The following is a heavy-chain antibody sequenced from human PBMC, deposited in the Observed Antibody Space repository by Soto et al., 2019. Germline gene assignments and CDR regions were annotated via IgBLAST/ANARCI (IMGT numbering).Heavy chain of an antibody. CDR1: AGSFSHYY. J-gene: IGHJ3*02. V-gene: IGHV4-34*01. CDR3: ASGVSCDCQVALDI. D-gene: IGHD2-21*02. CDR2: IKHSGSS. Sequence: SETLSLTCAVYAGSFSHYYWNWIRQSPGKGLEWIGKIKHSGSSNYNPSLRSRVSISVDMSKNQFSLRLTSVTAADTAVYYCASGVSCDCQVALDIWGQGTMVTVSS.